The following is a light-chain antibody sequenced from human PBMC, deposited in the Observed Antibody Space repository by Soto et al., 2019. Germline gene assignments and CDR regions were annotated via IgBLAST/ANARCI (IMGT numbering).Light chain of an antibody. CDR3: LQYGTAPYT. CDR1: QSVINSY. J-gene: IGKJ2*01. Sequence: TQSPGTLSVSSVESATLSCRASQSVINSYLAWYQQIHGQHPRRLINGASTRATGVPDRFSGSGAGTDFTITISRLEPEDVVVDYCLQYGTAPYTFGQGTKVDI. CDR2: GAS. V-gene: IGKV3-20*01.